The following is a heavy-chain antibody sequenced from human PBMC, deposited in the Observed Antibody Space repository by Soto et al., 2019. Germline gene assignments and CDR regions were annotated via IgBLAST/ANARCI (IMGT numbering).Heavy chain of an antibody. CDR2: LSSTGGST. CDR1: GFTFSNYA. D-gene: IGHD3-10*01. Sequence: EVQLLESGGGLAQPGGSLRLSCVASGFTFSNYAMSWVRQAPGEGLEWVSTLSSTGGSTYYADSVKGRFTISRDNSKNTLYLQMNSLRAEDTDIYYCATYYYGSGRAFDYWGQGTLVTVSS. V-gene: IGHV3-23*01. J-gene: IGHJ4*02. CDR3: ATYYYGSGRAFDY.